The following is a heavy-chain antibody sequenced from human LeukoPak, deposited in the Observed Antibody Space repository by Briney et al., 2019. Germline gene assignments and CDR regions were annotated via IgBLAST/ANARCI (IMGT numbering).Heavy chain of an antibody. CDR3: ARHRETTVTPIFYYYYYMDV. CDR2: IYYSGST. D-gene: IGHD4-17*01. J-gene: IGHJ6*03. V-gene: IGHV4-59*08. CDR1: GGSISSYY. Sequence: SETLSLTCTVSGGSISSYYWSWIRQPPGKGLEWIGYIYYSGSTNYNPSLKSRVTISVDTSKNQFSLKLSSVTAADTAVYYCARHRETTVTPIFYYYYYMDVWGKGTTVTVSS.